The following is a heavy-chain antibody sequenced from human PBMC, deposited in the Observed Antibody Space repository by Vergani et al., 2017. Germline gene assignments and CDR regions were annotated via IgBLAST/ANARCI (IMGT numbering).Heavy chain of an antibody. Sequence: QVQLQEWGAGLLKTSETLSLTCGVSGGSFSDYYWSWIRQAPGMGLEWIGEINHSGSTNYNPSLKSRVTISVDTSKNQFSLKLSSVTAADTAVYYCARRPLLPFVVVVAATRAWFDPWGQGTLVTVSS. CDR3: ARRPLLPFVVVVAATRAWFDP. CDR1: GGSFSDYY. D-gene: IGHD2-15*01. CDR2: INHSGST. V-gene: IGHV4-34*01. J-gene: IGHJ5*02.